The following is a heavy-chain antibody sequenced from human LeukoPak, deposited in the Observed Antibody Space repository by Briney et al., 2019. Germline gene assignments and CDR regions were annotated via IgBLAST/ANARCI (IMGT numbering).Heavy chain of an antibody. J-gene: IGHJ4*02. CDR1: GVSFNDYY. CDR2: INQSGYT. Sequence: KPSETLSLTCAVSGVSFNDYYWSWVRQTPGKGLEWIGEINQSGYTNDSPSLKSRVTLSIDTCRKQFSLNLRSVTVADTGIYYCTRMTTGHDYWGQGTLVTVSS. V-gene: IGHV4-34*01. CDR3: TRMTTGHDY. D-gene: IGHD4-17*01.